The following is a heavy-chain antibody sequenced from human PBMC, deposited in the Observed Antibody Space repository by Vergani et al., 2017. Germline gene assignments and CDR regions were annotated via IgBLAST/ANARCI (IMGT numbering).Heavy chain of an antibody. CDR1: GYTFTTHA. Sequence: QVQLLQSGPEVKKPGASVKVSCEASGYTFTTHAINWVRQAPGQGLKWMGRIILTSDITTYEQNYQGRVTMTRDTSTSTVYRELSSLRSEDTAVYYCARDTERAATADAFDIWGQGTMVTVSS. CDR2: IILTSDIT. CDR3: ARDTERAATADAFDI. V-gene: IGHV1-46*01. J-gene: IGHJ3*02. D-gene: IGHD2-21*02.